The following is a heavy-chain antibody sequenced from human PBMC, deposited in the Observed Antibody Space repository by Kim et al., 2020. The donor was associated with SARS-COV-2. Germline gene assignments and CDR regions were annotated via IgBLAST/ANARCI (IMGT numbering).Heavy chain of an antibody. D-gene: IGHD5-18*01. Sequence: YNPSLRSRVTISVDKSKNQFSRKLSSVTAADTAVYYCAKVGGYSYGPIDYWGQGTLVTVSS. CDR3: AKVGGYSYGPIDY. V-gene: IGHV4-4*02. J-gene: IGHJ4*02.